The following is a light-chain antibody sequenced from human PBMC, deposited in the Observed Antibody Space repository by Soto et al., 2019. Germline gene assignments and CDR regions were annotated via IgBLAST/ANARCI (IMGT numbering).Light chain of an antibody. CDR2: DVS. CDR1: QSVSNW. J-gene: IGKJ1*01. CDR3: KQYDSYSWT. Sequence: DIQMTQSPSTLSASVGERVTITCRASQSVSNWLAWYQQKPGKAPKLLIYDVSSLESGVPSRFSGSGYGTEFILTISSLQPDDFATYYCKQYDSYSWTFDQGTKVEMK. V-gene: IGKV1-5*01.